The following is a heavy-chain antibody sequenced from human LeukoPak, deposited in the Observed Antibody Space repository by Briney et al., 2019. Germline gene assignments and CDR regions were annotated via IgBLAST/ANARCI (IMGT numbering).Heavy chain of an antibody. Sequence: ASETLSLTCAVYGGSFSGYYWSWIRQPPGKGLEWIGEINHSGSTNYNPSLKSRVTISVDTSKNQFSLKLSSVTAADTAVYYCAEAHCSGGSCPGGLDYWGQGTLVTVSS. CDR3: AEAHCSGGSCPGGLDY. J-gene: IGHJ4*02. V-gene: IGHV4-34*01. CDR2: INHSGST. D-gene: IGHD2-15*01. CDR1: GGSFSGYY.